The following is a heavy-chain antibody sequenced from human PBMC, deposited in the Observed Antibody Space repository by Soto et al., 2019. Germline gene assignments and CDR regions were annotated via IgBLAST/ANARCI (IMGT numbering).Heavy chain of an antibody. D-gene: IGHD4-17*01. V-gene: IGHV1-2*04. CDR1: GYTFTGYY. J-gene: IGHJ6*01. CDR2: INPNSGGT. Sequence: ASVKVSCKASGYTFTGYYMHWVRQAPLQVLEWMGCINPNSGGTNYAQKFQGWVTMTRDTPISTAYMELSRLRSDDTAVYYCARARDYPTMDVWGQGTTVTVSS. CDR3: ARARDYPTMDV.